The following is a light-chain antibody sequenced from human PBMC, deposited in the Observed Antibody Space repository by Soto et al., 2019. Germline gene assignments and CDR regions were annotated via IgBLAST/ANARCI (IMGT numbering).Light chain of an antibody. J-gene: IGKJ4*01. Sequence: EIVLTQSPATLSLSPGERATLSCRPSQSVTTYLAWYQQKPGQAPRLLIYDASNRAPGIPARFSGSGSGTDFTLTVSSLEPEDSALYYCQQRSNWPPITTFGGGTKVDIK. V-gene: IGKV3-11*01. CDR2: DAS. CDR1: QSVTTY. CDR3: QQRSNWPPITT.